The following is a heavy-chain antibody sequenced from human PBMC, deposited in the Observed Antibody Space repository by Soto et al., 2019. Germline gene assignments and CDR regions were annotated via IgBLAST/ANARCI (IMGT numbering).Heavy chain of an antibody. CDR2: ISGSGGST. D-gene: IGHD5-12*01. V-gene: IGHV3-23*01. CDR3: ATVATNSYNWLDP. J-gene: IGHJ5*02. CDR1: GVTLSSYA. Sequence: GWSLSLSCAASGVTLSSYAMSWVRQAPGKGLEWVSAISGSGGSTYYADSVKGRFTISRDNSKNTVYLQMNSLRAEDTAMYYCATVATNSYNWLDPWGRGTLVTVSS.